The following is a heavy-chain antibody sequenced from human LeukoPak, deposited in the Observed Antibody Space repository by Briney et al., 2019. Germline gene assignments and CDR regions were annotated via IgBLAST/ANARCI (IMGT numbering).Heavy chain of an antibody. CDR2: INPNSGGT. CDR1: GYTFTGYY. CDR3: ARLKSTISSGCFDP. J-gene: IGHJ5*02. Sequence: ASVTVSCMPSGYTFTGYYMHWVRQAPGQGVEWMGWINPNSGGTSYAQKFQGRVTMTRETSISTVYMELSRLRSDDTAGYYGARLKSTISSGCFDPWGQGTLVTVSS. D-gene: IGHD6-6*01. V-gene: IGHV1-2*02.